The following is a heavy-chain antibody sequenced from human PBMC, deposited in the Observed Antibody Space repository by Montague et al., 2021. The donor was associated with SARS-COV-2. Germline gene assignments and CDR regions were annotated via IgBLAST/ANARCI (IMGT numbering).Heavy chain of an antibody. CDR3: ARDIDIVVVPAATAIYYYGMDV. CDR1: GFTFSSYS. D-gene: IGHD2-2*01. J-gene: IGHJ6*02. CDR2: ISSSSSYI. Sequence: SLRLSCAASGFTFSSYSMNWVRQAPGKGLEWVSSISSSSSYIYYADSVKGRFTISRENAKNSLYLQMNSLRAEDTAVYYCARDIDIVVVPAATAIYYYGMDVWGQGTTVTVSS. V-gene: IGHV3-21*01.